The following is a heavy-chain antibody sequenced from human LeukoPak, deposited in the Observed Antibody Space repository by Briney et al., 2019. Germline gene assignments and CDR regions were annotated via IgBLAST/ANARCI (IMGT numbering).Heavy chain of an antibody. CDR1: GFTFSSYA. CDR2: IKSKTDGGTT. CDR3: TTVSRDPTPPAY. Sequence: GGSLRLSCAASGFTFSSYAMSWVRQAPGKGLEWVGRIKSKTDGGTTDYAAPVKGRFTISRDDSKNTLYLQMNSLKTEDTAMYYCTTVSRDPTPPAYWGQGTLVTVSS. V-gene: IGHV3-15*01. J-gene: IGHJ4*02.